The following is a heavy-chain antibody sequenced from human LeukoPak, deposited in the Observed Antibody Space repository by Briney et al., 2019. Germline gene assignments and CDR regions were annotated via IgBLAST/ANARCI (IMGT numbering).Heavy chain of an antibody. Sequence: PGGSLRLSRAASGFTFSNYGIHWVRQAPGEGLEWVAVISYDGSNKYYAESVKGRFTISRDNSKNTLYLQMNSLRAEDTAVYYCAKGYGFDSSGSEHYFENWGQGILVTVSS. V-gene: IGHV3-30*18. J-gene: IGHJ4*02. D-gene: IGHD3-22*01. CDR2: ISYDGSNK. CDR1: GFTFSNYG. CDR3: AKGYGFDSSGSEHYFEN.